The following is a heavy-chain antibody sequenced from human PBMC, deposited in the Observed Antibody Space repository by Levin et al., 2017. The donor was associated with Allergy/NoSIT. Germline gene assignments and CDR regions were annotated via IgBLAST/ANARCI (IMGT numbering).Heavy chain of an antibody. J-gene: IGHJ4*02. D-gene: IGHD3-22*01. CDR1: GFTFSSYA. Sequence: GGSLRLSCAASGFTFSSYAMHWVRQAPGKGLEWVAVVSYDGSNKYYADSVKGRFTISRDNSKNTLFLQMNRLRAEDTAVYYCAREGDDSSGYPYYFDYWGQGTLVTVSS. CDR3: AREGDDSSGYPYYFDY. CDR2: VSYDGSNK. V-gene: IGHV3-30*04.